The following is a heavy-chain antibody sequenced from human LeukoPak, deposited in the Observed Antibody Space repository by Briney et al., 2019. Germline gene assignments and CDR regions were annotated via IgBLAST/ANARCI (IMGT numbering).Heavy chain of an antibody. CDR3: ARRDTMIVDDAFDI. Sequence: GGSLKISFQGSGYSFNSYWIGWVRPMPGKGLGGVGIIYPGDSDTRYSPSFQGQVTISADKSISTAYLQWSSLKASDTAMYYCARRDTMIVDDAFDIWGQGTMVTVSS. J-gene: IGHJ3*02. CDR2: IYPGDSDT. V-gene: IGHV5-51*01. CDR1: GYSFNSYW. D-gene: IGHD3-22*01.